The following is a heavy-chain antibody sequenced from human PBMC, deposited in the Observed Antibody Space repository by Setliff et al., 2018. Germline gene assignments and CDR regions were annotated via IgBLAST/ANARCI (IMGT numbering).Heavy chain of an antibody. Sequence: GGSLRLSCAASGFTFSNAWMNWVRQAPGKGLVWVSRTNSDESTKTYADSVKGRFTISRDNAKNSAYLQMNSLRAEDTAIYYCARANTTGYYYFDYWGQGTLVTVSS. CDR2: TNSDESTK. CDR1: GFTFSNAW. CDR3: ARANTTGYYYFDY. D-gene: IGHD3-9*01. V-gene: IGHV3-74*01. J-gene: IGHJ4*02.